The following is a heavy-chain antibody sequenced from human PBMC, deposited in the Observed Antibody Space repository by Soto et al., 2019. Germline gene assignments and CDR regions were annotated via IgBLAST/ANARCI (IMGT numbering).Heavy chain of an antibody. J-gene: IGHJ6*03. V-gene: IGHV4-34*01. D-gene: IGHD2-15*01. CDR1: GGSFSGYY. CDR3: ARVSEYYCSGGSCYGVECYYYYMDV. Sequence: QVQLQQWGAGLLKPSETLSLTCAVYGGSFSGYYWNWIRQPPGKGLEWIGEINHSGSTNYNPSLKSRVTISVDTSKSQVSLIIISVSAADTAVYYCARVSEYYCSGGSCYGVECYYYYMDVWGKGTTVTVSS. CDR2: INHSGST.